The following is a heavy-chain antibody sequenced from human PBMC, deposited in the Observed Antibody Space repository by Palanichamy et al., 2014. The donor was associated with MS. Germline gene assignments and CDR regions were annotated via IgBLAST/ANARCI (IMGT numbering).Heavy chain of an antibody. CDR2: MNPRSGST. CDR3: AIRGGGGSGAYNWFDP. Sequence: QVQLVQSGAEVKKPGASVKVACKASGYTFTDYDINWLRQATGQGLEWVGWMNPRSGSTGNGQKFQGRVTMTRDTSISTAYMELSSLRFEDTAVYYCAIRGGGGSGAYNWFDPWGQGTLVIVSS. V-gene: IGHV1-8*01. J-gene: IGHJ5*02. D-gene: IGHD1-26*01. CDR1: GYTFTDYD.